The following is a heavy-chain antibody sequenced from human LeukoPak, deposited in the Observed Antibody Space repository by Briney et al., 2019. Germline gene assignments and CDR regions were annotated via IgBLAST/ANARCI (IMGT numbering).Heavy chain of an antibody. CDR3: AGGVGASHFDY. CDR2: IKRDGTEK. Sequence: GGSLRLSCAASGFTFSTYWMSWVRQAPGKGLEWVAIIKRDGTEKYYVDSVKGRFTISRDNAENSLCLQMNSLRAEDTAVYYCAGGVGASHFDYWGQGTLVTVSS. CDR1: GFTFSTYW. J-gene: IGHJ4*02. D-gene: IGHD1-26*01. V-gene: IGHV3-7*04.